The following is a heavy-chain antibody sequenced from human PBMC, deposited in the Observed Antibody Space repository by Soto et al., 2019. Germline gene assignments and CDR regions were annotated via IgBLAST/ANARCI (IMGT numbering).Heavy chain of an antibody. D-gene: IGHD6-6*01. J-gene: IGHJ5*02. CDR1: GGSISSGDYY. CDR2: IYHSGST. CDR3: ARERPVGARLDP. V-gene: IGHV4-30-4*01. Sequence: QVQLQESGPGLVKPSQTLSLTCTVSGGSISSGDYYWSWIRQPPGKGLEWIGYIYHSGSTYYNPSLKSRVTISVKTSKNQLSLKLSSVTAADPAVYYCARERPVGARLDPWGQGTLVTVSS.